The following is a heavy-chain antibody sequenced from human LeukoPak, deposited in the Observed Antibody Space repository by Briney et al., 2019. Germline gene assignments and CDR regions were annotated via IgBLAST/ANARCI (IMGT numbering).Heavy chain of an antibody. Sequence: PSETLSLTCTVSGGSVSSGSYYWSWIRQPPGKGLEWIGYIYYSGSTNYNPSLKSRVTISVDTSKNQFSLKLSSVTAADTAVYYCARARTGVRGVIKADWFDPWGQGTLVTVSS. CDR1: GGSVSSGSYY. D-gene: IGHD3-10*01. J-gene: IGHJ5*02. CDR3: ARARTGVRGVIKADWFDP. CDR2: IYYSGST. V-gene: IGHV4-61*01.